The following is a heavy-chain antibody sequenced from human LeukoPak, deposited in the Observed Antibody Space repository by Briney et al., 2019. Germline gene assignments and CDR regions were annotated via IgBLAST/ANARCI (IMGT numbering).Heavy chain of an antibody. CDR3: ARDRHCSSTSCYVYYYGMDV. J-gene: IGHJ6*02. Sequence: GGSLRLSCAASGFTFTNYSVHWVRQAPGKGLEWVAVIWYDGSNKYYADSVKGRFTISRDNSKNTLYLQMNSLRAEDTAVYYCARDRHCSSTSCYVYYYGMDVWGQGTTVTVSS. D-gene: IGHD2-2*01. V-gene: IGHV3-33*08. CDR2: IWYDGSNK. CDR1: GFTFTNYS.